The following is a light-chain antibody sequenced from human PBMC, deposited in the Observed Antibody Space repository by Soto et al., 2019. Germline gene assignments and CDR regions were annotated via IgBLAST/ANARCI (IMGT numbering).Light chain of an antibody. Sequence: EIVMTQSPATLFLSPGEKATLSCRASQSVSSNLAWYQQKPGQAPRLLIYDASTRATGIPARFSGSGSGTEFTLTISSLQSEEFAVYYCQQYNNWPPITFGQGTRLEIK. CDR3: QQYNNWPPIT. V-gene: IGKV3-15*01. CDR2: DAS. J-gene: IGKJ5*01. CDR1: QSVSSN.